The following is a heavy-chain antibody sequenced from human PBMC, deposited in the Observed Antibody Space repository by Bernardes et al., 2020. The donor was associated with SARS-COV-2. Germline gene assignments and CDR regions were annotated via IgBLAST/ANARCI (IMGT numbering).Heavy chain of an antibody. D-gene: IGHD5-18*01. CDR2: IYYSGST. Sequence: ETLSLTCTVSGGSVSSGSYYWVWIRQPPGKGLEWIGSIYYSGSTHYNPSLKSRVTISVDTSKNQFSLRLRSVTAADTAVYYCARQVDTSLDWYFDVWGRGTLVTVSS. CDR3: ARQVDTSLDWYFDV. J-gene: IGHJ2*01. CDR1: GGSVSSGSYY. V-gene: IGHV4-39*01.